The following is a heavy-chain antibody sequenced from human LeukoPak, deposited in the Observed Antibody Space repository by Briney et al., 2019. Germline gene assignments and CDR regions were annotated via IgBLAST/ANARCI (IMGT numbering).Heavy chain of an antibody. CDR1: GGSISSYY. J-gene: IGHJ6*03. V-gene: IGHV4-59*08. D-gene: IGHD3-10*01. CDR3: ASDGSGSYYMDV. Sequence: SETLSLTCTVSGGSISSYYWNWIRQPPGKGLDWIGYIYYSGSTNYNPSLKSRVTISVDTSKNQFSLKLSSVTAADTAVYYCASDGSGSYYMDVWGKGTTVT. CDR2: IYYSGST.